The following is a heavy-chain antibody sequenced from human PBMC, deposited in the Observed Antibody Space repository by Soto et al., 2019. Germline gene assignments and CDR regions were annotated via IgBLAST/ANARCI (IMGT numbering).Heavy chain of an antibody. D-gene: IGHD6-13*01. CDR3: ARRAKMEAAAGSYYYYYYGMDV. V-gene: IGHV3-33*01. Sequence: ESGGGVVQPGRSLRLSCAASGFTFSSYGMHWVRQAPGKGLEWVAVIWYDGSNKYYADSVKGRFTISRDNSKNTLYLQMNSLRAEDTAVYYCARRAKMEAAAGSYYYYYYGMDVWGQGTTVTVSS. CDR2: IWYDGSNK. J-gene: IGHJ6*02. CDR1: GFTFSSYG.